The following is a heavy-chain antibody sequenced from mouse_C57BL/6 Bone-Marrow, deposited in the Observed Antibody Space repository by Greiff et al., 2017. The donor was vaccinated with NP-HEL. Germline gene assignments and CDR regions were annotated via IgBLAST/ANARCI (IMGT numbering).Heavy chain of an antibody. CDR3: TSGGSSVAWFAY. D-gene: IGHD1-1*01. Sequence: VQLQQSGAELVRPGASVTLSCKASGYTFTDYEMHWVKQTPVHGLEWIGAIDPATGGTTYNQKFKGKAILTADKSSSTAYMELRSLTSEDSAVYYCTSGGSSVAWFAYWGQGTLVTVSA. V-gene: IGHV1-15*01. J-gene: IGHJ3*01. CDR2: IDPATGGT. CDR1: GYTFTDYE.